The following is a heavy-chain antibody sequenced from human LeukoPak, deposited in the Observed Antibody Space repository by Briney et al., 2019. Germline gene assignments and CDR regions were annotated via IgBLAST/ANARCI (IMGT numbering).Heavy chain of an antibody. Sequence: GGSLRLSCAASGFTFSGYGMHWVRQAPGKGLEWVAFIHYDGARSYYADSVKGRFTISRDNSRNTLYLQMNSLRAEDTGVYYCARGPPLFDPWGQGTLVAVSS. J-gene: IGHJ5*02. V-gene: IGHV3-30*02. CDR1: GFTFSGYG. CDR2: IHYDGARS. CDR3: ARGPPLFDP.